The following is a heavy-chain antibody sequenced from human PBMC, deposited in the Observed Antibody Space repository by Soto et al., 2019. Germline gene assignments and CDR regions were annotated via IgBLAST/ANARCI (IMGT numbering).Heavy chain of an antibody. CDR1: GYTFTSYG. CDR3: ARGHIGVVLAAQYYFDN. V-gene: IGHV1-18*01. J-gene: IGHJ4*02. Sequence: ASVKVSCKASGYTFTSYGISWVRQAPGQGLEWMGWISAYNGNTNYAQKLQGRVTMTTDTSTSTAYMELRSLRSDDTAVYYCARGHIGVVLAAQYYFDNWGQGTLLTVSS. D-gene: IGHD2-15*01. CDR2: ISAYNGNT.